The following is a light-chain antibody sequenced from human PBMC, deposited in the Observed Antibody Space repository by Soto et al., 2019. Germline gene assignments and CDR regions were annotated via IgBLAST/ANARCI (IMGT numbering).Light chain of an antibody. J-gene: IGKJ1*01. CDR3: QHYNHWLWT. V-gene: IGKV3-15*01. Sequence: SPGTLSLNKGARATLSCRASQFLSSYLAWYQQKPGQPPRLLIYGASTRATGIPARFSGSGSGTEGTLTISSLQSEDSAVYYCQHYNHWLWTFCQGTMV. CDR1: QFLSSY. CDR2: GAS.